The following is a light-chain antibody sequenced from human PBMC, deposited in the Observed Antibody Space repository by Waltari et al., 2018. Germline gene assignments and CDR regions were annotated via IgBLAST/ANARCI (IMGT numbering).Light chain of an antibody. CDR2: DVN. V-gene: IGLV2-11*01. Sequence: QSALTQPRSVSGSPGQSVTISCPGTSSAVGGYNYVSWYQQHPGKAPKFMIYDVNKRPSGVPDRFSGSKSGNTASLTISGLQAEDEADYYCCSYAGSYTFVFGGGTKLTVL. CDR1: SSAVGGYNY. J-gene: IGLJ2*01. CDR3: CSYAGSYTFV.